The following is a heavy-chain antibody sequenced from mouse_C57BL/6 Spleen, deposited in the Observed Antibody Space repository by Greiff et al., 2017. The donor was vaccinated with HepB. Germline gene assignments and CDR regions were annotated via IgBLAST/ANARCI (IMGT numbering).Heavy chain of an antibody. D-gene: IGHD2-3*01. Sequence: EVKLVESGGGLVKPGGSLKLSCAASGFTFSSYAMSWVRQTPEKRLEWVATISDGGSYTYYPDNLKGRFTISRDNAKNNLYLQMSHLKSEDTAMYYCARDQGLLDFDYWGQGTTLTVSS. V-gene: IGHV5-4*01. J-gene: IGHJ2*01. CDR3: ARDQGLLDFDY. CDR2: ISDGGSYT. CDR1: GFTFSSYA.